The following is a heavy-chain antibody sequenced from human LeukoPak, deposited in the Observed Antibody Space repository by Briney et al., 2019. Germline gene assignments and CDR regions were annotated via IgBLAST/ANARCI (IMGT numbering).Heavy chain of an antibody. J-gene: IGHJ6*02. V-gene: IGHV1-18*01. CDR3: AREVKRGYSYGLLDYYGMDV. D-gene: IGHD5-18*01. CDR2: ISAYNGNT. CDR1: GYTFTSYG. Sequence: ASVKVSCKASGYTFTSYGISWVRQAPGQGLEWMGWISAYNGNTNSAQKLQGRVTMTTDTSTSTAYMELRSLRSDDTAVYYCAREVKRGYSYGLLDYYGMDVWGQGTTVTVSS.